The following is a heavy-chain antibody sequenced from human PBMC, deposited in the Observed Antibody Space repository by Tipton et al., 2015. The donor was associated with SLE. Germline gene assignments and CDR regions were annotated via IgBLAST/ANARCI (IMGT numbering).Heavy chain of an antibody. J-gene: IGHJ3*02. CDR1: GGSISSHY. D-gene: IGHD1-26*01. V-gene: IGHV4-59*11. CDR2: VYYSGST. CDR3: ARTLGAIAHTVYDAFDI. Sequence: TLSLTCTVSGGSISSHYWSWIRQPPGKGLEWIGYVYYSGSTNHNPSLKGRVTMSVDTSKNQFSLRLTSVTAADTAVYYCARTLGAIAHTVYDAFDIWGQGKMVTVSS.